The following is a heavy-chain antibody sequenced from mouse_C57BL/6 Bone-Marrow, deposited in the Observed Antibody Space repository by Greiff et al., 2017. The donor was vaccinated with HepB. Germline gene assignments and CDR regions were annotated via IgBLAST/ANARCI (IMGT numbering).Heavy chain of an antibody. CDR3: ASLFYYYAMDY. J-gene: IGHJ4*01. Sequence: EVKLVESGGGLVQPGGSLKLSCAASGFTFSDYYMYWVRQTPEKRLEWVAYISNGGGSTYYPDNVKGRFTISRDNAKNTLYLQMSRLKSEDTALYYCASLFYYYAMDYWGQGTSVTVSS. V-gene: IGHV5-12*01. CDR2: ISNGGGST. CDR1: GFTFSDYY.